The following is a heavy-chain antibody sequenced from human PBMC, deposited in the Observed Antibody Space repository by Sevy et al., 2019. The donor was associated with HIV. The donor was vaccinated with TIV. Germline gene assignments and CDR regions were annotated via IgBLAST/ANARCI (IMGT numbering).Heavy chain of an antibody. CDR1: GFTFSSYA. CDR2: ISGGGGST. CDR3: AKEGFGYNYDXSGNLDX. V-gene: IGHV3-23*01. D-gene: IGHD3-22*01. J-gene: IGHJ4*02. Sequence: GGSLRLSCGVSGFTFSSYAMSWVRQAPGKGLEWVXGISGGGGSTYYADSVKGRFTISRDNSKNTLYLQMTSLRAEATAVYYCAKEGFGYNYDXSGNLDXWGQGTLVTVSS.